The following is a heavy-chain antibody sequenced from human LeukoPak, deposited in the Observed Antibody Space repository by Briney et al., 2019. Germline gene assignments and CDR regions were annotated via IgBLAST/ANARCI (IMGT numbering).Heavy chain of an antibody. CDR2: IYSSGNS. J-gene: IGHJ5*02. D-gene: IGHD3-16*01. CDR3: ARRGIWDLQIGNWLAL. Sequence: PSETLTLSCSVSGDPITTNSYWWGWIRQSPGKGLEWIGSIYSSGNSYYNPSLKSRATISPDTSKNQYSLRLTSVTAADTAVYYCARRGIWDLQIGNWLALGAREILVTVSS. CDR1: GDPITTNSYW. V-gene: IGHV4-39*01.